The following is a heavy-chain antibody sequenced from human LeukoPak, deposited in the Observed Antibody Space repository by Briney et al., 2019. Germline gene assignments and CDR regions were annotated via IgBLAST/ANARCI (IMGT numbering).Heavy chain of an antibody. J-gene: IGHJ4*02. CDR1: GFTFSGYA. CDR2: ISGSGGST. V-gene: IGHV3-23*01. D-gene: IGHD3-9*01. Sequence: GGSLRLSCAASGFTFSGYAMSWVRQAPGKGLEWVSAISGSGGSTYYADSVKGRFTISRDNSKNTLYLQMNSLRAEDTAVYYCAKDWLKDFLTGYLDWGQGTLVTVSS. CDR3: AKDWLKDFLTGYLD.